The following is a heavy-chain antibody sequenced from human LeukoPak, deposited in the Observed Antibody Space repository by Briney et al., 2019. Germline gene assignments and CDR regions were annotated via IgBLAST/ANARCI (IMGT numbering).Heavy chain of an antibody. CDR2: ISWNSGSI. J-gene: IGHJ4*02. CDR1: GFTFDDYA. CDR3: AKAIHPITWDYYFDY. V-gene: IGHV3-9*01. Sequence: PGRSLRLSCAASGFTFDDYAMHWVRQAPGKGLEWVSGISWNSGSIGYADSVKGRFTISRDNAKNSLYLQMNSLRAEDTALYYCAKAIHPITWDYYFDYWGQGTLVTVSS. D-gene: IGHD5-12*01.